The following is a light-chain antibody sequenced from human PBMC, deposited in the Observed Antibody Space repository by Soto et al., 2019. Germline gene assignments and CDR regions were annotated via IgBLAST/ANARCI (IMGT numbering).Light chain of an antibody. Sequence: QSVLRHPSSPSCAPVQQVTTAVSGGSSNLGSNSVNWYQHLPGTAPKLLIYSSDRRPSAVPDRFSDSKSDTSASLAISGLQSEDEADYYCAAWDDSLNRYVFGTGTKVTVL. V-gene: IGLV1-44*01. CDR3: AAWDDSLNRYV. CDR2: SSD. CDR1: SSNLGSNS. J-gene: IGLJ1*01.